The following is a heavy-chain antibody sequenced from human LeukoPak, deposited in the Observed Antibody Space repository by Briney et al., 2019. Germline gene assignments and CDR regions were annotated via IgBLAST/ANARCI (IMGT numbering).Heavy chain of an antibody. J-gene: IGHJ4*02. Sequence: ASVKVSCKASGGTFSSYAISWVRQAPGQGLEWMGWMNPNSGNTGYAQKFQGRVTMTRNTSISTAYMELSSLRSEDTAVYYCAREGYSSSWDYWGQGTLVTVSS. CDR1: GGTFSSYA. CDR3: AREGYSSSWDY. CDR2: MNPNSGNT. D-gene: IGHD6-13*01. V-gene: IGHV1-8*02.